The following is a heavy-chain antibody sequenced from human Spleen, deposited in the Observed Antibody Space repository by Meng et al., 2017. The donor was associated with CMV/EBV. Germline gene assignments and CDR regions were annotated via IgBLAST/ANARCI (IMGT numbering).Heavy chain of an antibody. CDR2: ISYDGSNR. CDR3: ARGSYCGGDCHYYFDC. D-gene: IGHD2-21*01. CDR1: GFTFSTYP. Sequence: GESLKISCAASGFTFSTYPIHWVRQAPGKGLEWVALISYDGSNRYYADSVRGRFTISRDNAKNSLYLQMNSLRAEDTAVYYCARGSYCGGDCHYYFDCWGQGTLVTVPQ. J-gene: IGHJ4*02. V-gene: IGHV3-30*04.